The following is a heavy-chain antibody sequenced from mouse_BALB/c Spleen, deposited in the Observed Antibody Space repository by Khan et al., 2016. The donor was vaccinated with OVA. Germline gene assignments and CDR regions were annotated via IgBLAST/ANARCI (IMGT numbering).Heavy chain of an antibody. Sequence: EVQLQESGPSLVKPSQTLSLTCSVSGDSITSGYWNWIRKFPGNKLEYMGYIIYTGYTYYNPSLKSRISITRHTSKNQNYLQLNSVTDDDTATYYCARSAYRYAFVCWGRGTLVAVSA. V-gene: IGHV3-8*02. D-gene: IGHD2-14*01. CDR1: GDSITSGY. J-gene: IGHJ3*01. CDR3: ARSAYRYAFVC. CDR2: IIYTGYT.